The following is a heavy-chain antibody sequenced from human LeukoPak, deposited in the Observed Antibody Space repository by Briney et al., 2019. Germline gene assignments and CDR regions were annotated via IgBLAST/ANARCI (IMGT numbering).Heavy chain of an antibody. CDR2: ISSSSSYI. V-gene: IGHV3-21*01. Sequence: GGSLRLSCAASGFTFSSYSMNWVRQAPGKGLEWVSSISSSSSYIYYADSVKGRFTISRDNAKNSLYLQMNSLRAEDTAVYYCARDSVVVTPVFGYWGQGTLVTVSS. J-gene: IGHJ4*02. D-gene: IGHD2-21*02. CDR3: ARDSVVVTPVFGY. CDR1: GFTFSSYS.